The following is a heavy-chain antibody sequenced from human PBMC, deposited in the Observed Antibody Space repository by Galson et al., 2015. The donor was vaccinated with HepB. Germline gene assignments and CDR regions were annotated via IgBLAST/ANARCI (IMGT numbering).Heavy chain of an antibody. CDR1: TFIFSTYS. J-gene: IGHJ4*02. CDR2: ISSSGTTI. Sequence: CAASTFIFSTYSMNWVRQAPGKGLEWVSYISSSGTTIYYADSVKGRFTISRDDARNSLYLQMNSLRAEDTAVFYCARGCPFSQHYFHYWGQGALVTVST. V-gene: IGHV3-48*01. CDR3: ARGCPFSQHYFHY.